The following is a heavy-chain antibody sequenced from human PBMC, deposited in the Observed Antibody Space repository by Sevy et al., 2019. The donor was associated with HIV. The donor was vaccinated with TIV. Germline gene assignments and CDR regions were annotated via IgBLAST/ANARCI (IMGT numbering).Heavy chain of an antibody. J-gene: IGHJ4*02. CDR3: AGSSFYCDNCGSYPFDF. V-gene: IGHV5-51*01. D-gene: IGHD3-22*01. Sequence: GESLKISCKGSGYNFSGYWVGWVRQMPGKGLEWMGIIYPTDSHVIYSPSLQGQVTISVDKSITIAYLQWRSLETSDTAMSYGAGSSFYCDNCGSYPFDFWGQGTLVTVSS. CDR2: IYPTDSHV. CDR1: GYNFSGYW.